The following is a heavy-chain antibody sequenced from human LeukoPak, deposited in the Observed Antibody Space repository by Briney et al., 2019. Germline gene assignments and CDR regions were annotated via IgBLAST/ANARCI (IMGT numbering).Heavy chain of an antibody. Sequence: PSETLSLTCTVSGGSISSSLYHWGWIRQSPGKNLEWLGSIYYTGTTHYNPSLKSRVTISVDTSKNQFSLDLSSVTAADTAVYYCARQEIGLRSFDPWGQGTLVTVSS. J-gene: IGHJ5*02. V-gene: IGHV4-39*01. CDR3: ARQEIGLRSFDP. CDR2: IYYTGTT. D-gene: IGHD3/OR15-3a*01. CDR1: GGSISSSLYH.